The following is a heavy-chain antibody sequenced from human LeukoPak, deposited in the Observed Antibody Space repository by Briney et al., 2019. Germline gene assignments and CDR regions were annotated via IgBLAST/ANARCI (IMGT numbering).Heavy chain of an antibody. Sequence: NPSETLSLTCTVSGGSISSYYWSWIRQPPGKGLEWIGYIYYSGSTNYNPSLKSRVTISVDTSKNQFSLKLSSVTAADTAVYYCASSLYGDYFFDYWGQGTLVTVSS. CDR1: GGSISSYY. CDR3: ASSLYGDYFFDY. V-gene: IGHV4-59*01. J-gene: IGHJ4*02. CDR2: IYYSGST. D-gene: IGHD4-17*01.